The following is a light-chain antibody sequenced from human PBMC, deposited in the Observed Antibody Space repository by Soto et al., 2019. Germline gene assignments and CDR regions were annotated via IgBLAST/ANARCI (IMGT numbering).Light chain of an antibody. V-gene: IGKV3-20*01. CDR2: GSS. CDR1: QSVSGNY. J-gene: IGKJ2*01. Sequence: EIVLTQSPGTLSLSPGEIATLSCRASQSVSGNYLAWYQQKPRQSPRLLIYGSSDRATGIPDRFSGSGSATDFTLTITRVEPEDFAVYYCQQYGSSPPYTFGQGTKLEIK. CDR3: QQYGSSPPYT.